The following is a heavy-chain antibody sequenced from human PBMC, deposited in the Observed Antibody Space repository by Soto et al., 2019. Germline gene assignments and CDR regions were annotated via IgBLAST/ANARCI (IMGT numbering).Heavy chain of an antibody. J-gene: IGHJ4*02. CDR3: ARDYSYACDY. CDR2: ISSSGGTT. D-gene: IGHD3-16*01. CDR1: GFTFSSFA. V-gene: IGHV3-23*04. Sequence: EVQLVESGGGLVQPGGSLRLSCAVSGFTFSSFAMSWVRQAPGKGLEWVSVISSSGGTTYYADSVKGRFTNSRDNSKNTLYLQMNSLRAEDTAVYYCARDYSYACDYWGQGTLVTVSS.